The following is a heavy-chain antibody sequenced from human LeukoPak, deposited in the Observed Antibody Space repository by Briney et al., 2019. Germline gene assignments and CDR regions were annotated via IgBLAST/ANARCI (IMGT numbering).Heavy chain of an antibody. V-gene: IGHV3-23*01. CDR3: AKGMEWVVVPAALDV. CDR2: ISGSSSTT. J-gene: IGHJ6*02. Sequence: GGSLRLSCAASGFTFSSYAMSWVRQAPGKGLEWVSAISGSSSTTFYADSVKGRFTISRDNSMDTLFLQMNSLRAEDTAVYYCAKGMEWVVVPAALDVWGQGTTVTVSS. CDR1: GFTFSSYA. D-gene: IGHD2-2*01.